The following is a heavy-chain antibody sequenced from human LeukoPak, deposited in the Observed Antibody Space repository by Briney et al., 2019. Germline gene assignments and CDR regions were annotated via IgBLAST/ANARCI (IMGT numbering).Heavy chain of an antibody. Sequence: PGGSLRLSCAASGFTFGGSAMHWVRQASGKGLEWVGRIRSEANSYATACAASVKGRFTISRDDSKHTAYLQMNSLKTEDTAVYYCTCSNWNYGDWYFDLWGRGTLVTVSS. D-gene: IGHD1-7*01. J-gene: IGHJ2*01. V-gene: IGHV3-73*01. CDR1: GFTFGGSA. CDR2: IRSEANSYAT. CDR3: TCSNWNYGDWYFDL.